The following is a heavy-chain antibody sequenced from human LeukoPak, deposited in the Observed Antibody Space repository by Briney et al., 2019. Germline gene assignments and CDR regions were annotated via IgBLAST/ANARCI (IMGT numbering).Heavy chain of an antibody. CDR2: ISGSGGST. J-gene: IGHJ4*02. V-gene: IGHV3-23*01. Sequence: PGGSLRLSCAASGFTFSSYAMSWVRQAPGKGLEWVSAISGSGGSTYYADSVKGRFTISRDNSKKTLYLQMKSLRGEDTAVYYCAKELDSSDLYYFDYWGQGTLVTVSS. CDR1: GFTFSSYA. CDR3: AKELDSSDLYYFDY. D-gene: IGHD6-19*01.